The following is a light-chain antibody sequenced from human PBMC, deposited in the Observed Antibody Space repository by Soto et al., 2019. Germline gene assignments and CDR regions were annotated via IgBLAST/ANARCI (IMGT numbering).Light chain of an antibody. J-gene: IGKJ1*01. V-gene: IGKV3-15*01. CDR3: QQRSNWPPWT. CDR2: GAS. Sequence: EVVMTQSPDSLSVSPGEAVTLSCRASQSVRSKLAWYQQKPGQAPRLFIYGASTRATGIPARFSGSGSGTEFTLTISSLQSEDFAVYYCQQRSNWPPWTFGQGTKVDIK. CDR1: QSVRSK.